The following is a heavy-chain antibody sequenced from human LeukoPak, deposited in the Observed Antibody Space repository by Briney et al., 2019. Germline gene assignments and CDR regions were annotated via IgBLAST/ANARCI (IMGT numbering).Heavy chain of an antibody. V-gene: IGHV3-23*01. CDR2: ISGSGGST. CDR1: GFTFSSYA. J-gene: IGHJ3*02. CDR3: AKHSGVNYYGSGSYPRAPDAFDI. Sequence: GGSLRLSCAASGFTFSSYAMSWVRQAPGKGLEWVSAISGSGGSTYYADSMKGRFTISRDNSKNTLYLQMNSLRAEDTAVYYCAKHSGVNYYGSGSYPRAPDAFDIWGQGTMVTVSS. D-gene: IGHD3-10*01.